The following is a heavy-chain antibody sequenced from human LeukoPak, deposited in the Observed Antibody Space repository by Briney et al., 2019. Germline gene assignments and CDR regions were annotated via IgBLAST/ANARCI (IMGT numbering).Heavy chain of an antibody. J-gene: IGHJ4*02. Sequence: GGSLRLSCAASGFTFSRYSMNWVRQAPGKGLEWVSSISSSSSFIYYADSVKGRFTISRDNAKNSLYLQMNSLRAEDTAVYYCARDPPLGSCSTISCPHLDYWGQGTQVTVSS. V-gene: IGHV3-21*01. CDR1: GFTFSRYS. D-gene: IGHD2-2*01. CDR3: ARDPPLGSCSTISCPHLDY. CDR2: ISSSSSFI.